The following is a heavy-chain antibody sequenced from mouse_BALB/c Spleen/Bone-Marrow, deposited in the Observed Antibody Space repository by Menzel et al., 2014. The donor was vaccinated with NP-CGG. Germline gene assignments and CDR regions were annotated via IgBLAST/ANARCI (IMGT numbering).Heavy chain of an antibody. V-gene: IGHV6-6*02. CDR2: IRLKSNNYAT. Sequence: VQLKDSGGGLVQPGGSMKLSCIASGFTFSNYWMNWVRQSPEKGLEWIAEIRLKSNNYATHYVESVKGRFTISRDDSKSSVYLQMNNLITEDTGVYYCTRPFAYWGQGTLVTVSA. CDR1: GFTFSNYW. CDR3: TRPFAY. J-gene: IGHJ3*01.